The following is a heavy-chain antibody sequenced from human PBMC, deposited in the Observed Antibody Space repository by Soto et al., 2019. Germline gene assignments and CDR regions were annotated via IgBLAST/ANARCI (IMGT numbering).Heavy chain of an antibody. CDR2: ICHGGGA. Sequence: PSEMQSLTYAVYWGYFSGYCWSWIRQTPGERLEWVGDICHGGGANYNPSLKSRVSFSMDPSKNQFSLKLNSVMAADTAVYSCAGYGNSWSKYVKHWGRGSLVTVSS. D-gene: IGHD3-10*01. J-gene: IGHJ1*01. CDR3: AGYGNSWSKYVKH. V-gene: IGHV4-34*01. CDR1: WGYFSGYC.